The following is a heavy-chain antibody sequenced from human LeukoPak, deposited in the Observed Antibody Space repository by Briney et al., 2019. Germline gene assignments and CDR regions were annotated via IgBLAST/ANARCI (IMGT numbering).Heavy chain of an antibody. CDR3: ARHIAVAGYFDF. Sequence: PSETLSLTCTVSGDSISSYYWTWIRQPPGKGLEWIGYIYYSGSTNYSPSLKSRVTMSVDTSKNQFSLKLSSVTAADTAVYYCARHIAVAGYFDFWGQGTLVTVSS. V-gene: IGHV4-59*08. CDR2: IYYSGST. CDR1: GDSISSYY. D-gene: IGHD6-19*01. J-gene: IGHJ4*02.